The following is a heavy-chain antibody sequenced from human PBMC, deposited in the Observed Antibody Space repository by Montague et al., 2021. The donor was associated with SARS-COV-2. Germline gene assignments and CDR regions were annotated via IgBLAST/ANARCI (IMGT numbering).Heavy chain of an antibody. V-gene: IGHV3-9*01. J-gene: IGHJ4*02. Sequence: SLRLSCAASGFTFDDYAMHWVRQAPGKGLEWVSGISWNSGSIGYADSVKGRFTISRDNAKNSLYLQMNSLRAEDTALYYCAKDINSYGEYYSDYWGQGTLVTVSS. CDR1: GFTFDDYA. CDR3: AKDINSYGEYYSDY. D-gene: IGHD5-18*01. CDR2: ISWNSGSI.